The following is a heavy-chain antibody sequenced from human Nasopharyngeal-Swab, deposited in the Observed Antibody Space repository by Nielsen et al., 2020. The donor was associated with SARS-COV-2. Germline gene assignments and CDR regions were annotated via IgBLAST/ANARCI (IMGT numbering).Heavy chain of an antibody. Sequence: GESLKISCAASGFTFSGYAMSWVRQAPGKGLEWVSAIGGTGGSTYYADSVKGQFTISRDNSKNTLYLQMNSLRAEDTAVYYCARDPLFGVVMGGYYYGMDVWGQGTTVTVSS. J-gene: IGHJ6*02. CDR3: ARDPLFGVVMGGYYYGMDV. CDR1: GFTFSGYA. V-gene: IGHV3-23*01. CDR2: IGGTGGST. D-gene: IGHD3-3*01.